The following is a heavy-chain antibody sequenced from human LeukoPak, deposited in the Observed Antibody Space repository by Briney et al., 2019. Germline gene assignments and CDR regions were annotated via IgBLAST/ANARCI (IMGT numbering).Heavy chain of an antibody. CDR1: GFIFSRYD. D-gene: IGHD2-15*01. Sequence: QSGVSLRLSCAASGFIFSRYDMHWVRQAPGKGLEYVSGISTNGGSTYSANSVKGRFTIYRDNSKNTVYLQMGSLRAEDMAVYYCARLMGGSYYDYWGQGTLVTVSS. V-gene: IGHV3-64*01. J-gene: IGHJ4*02. CDR3: ARLMGGSYYDY. CDR2: ISTNGGST.